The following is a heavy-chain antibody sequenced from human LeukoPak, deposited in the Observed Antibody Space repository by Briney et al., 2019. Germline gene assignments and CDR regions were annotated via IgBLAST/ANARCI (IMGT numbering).Heavy chain of an antibody. J-gene: IGHJ3*02. Sequence: ASVKVSCKASGYTFTRYYMHWVRQAPGQGREGMGIINPSGGSTSYAQKFQGRVTMTRDTSTSTVYMELSSLRSEDTAVYYCARGGSVERLDDAFDIWGQGTMVTVSS. CDR3: ARGGSVERLDDAFDI. CDR2: INPSGGST. CDR1: GYTFTRYY. V-gene: IGHV1-46*01. D-gene: IGHD1-1*01.